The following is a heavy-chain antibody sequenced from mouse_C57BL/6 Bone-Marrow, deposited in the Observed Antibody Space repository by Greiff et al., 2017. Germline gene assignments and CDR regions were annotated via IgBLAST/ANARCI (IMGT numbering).Heavy chain of an antibody. CDR3: ARGAWFAY. CDR1: GYSITSGYY. Sequence: EVKLLKSGPGLVKPSQSLSLTCSVTGYSITSGYYWNWIRQFPGNKLEWMGYISYDGSNNYNPSLKNRISITRDTSKNQFFLKLNSVTTEDTATYYCARGAWFAYWGQGTLVTVSA. CDR2: ISYDGSN. V-gene: IGHV3-6*01. J-gene: IGHJ3*01.